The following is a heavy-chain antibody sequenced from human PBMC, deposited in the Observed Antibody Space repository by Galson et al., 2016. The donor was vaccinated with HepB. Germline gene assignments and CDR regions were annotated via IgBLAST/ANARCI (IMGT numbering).Heavy chain of an antibody. D-gene: IGHD3-16*01. CDR1: GFSLSDTKMA. V-gene: IGHV2-26*01. CDR3: ARMSGAYEAWYFDL. CDR2: IFSSDDK. J-gene: IGHJ2*01. Sequence: PALVKPTQTLTLTCTVSGFSLSDTKMAVTWIRQPPGKALEWLAQIFSSDDKSFSTSLKSRLTISKDTSRSQVVLTMTNMDPLDTATYYCARMSGAYEAWYFDLWGRGTLVAVSS.